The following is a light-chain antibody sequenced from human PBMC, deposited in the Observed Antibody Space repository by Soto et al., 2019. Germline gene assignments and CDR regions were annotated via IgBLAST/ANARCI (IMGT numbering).Light chain of an antibody. Sequence: EIVMTQSPDTLSVSPGERATLSCRASQSVSSNLAWYQQKPGQAPRVLIYGASTRATGIPARFSGSGSGTEFTLTISSLQSEEFAVYYCQQDNNWLRTFGQGTRLEIK. CDR3: QQDNNWLRT. CDR1: QSVSSN. J-gene: IGKJ5*01. CDR2: GAS. V-gene: IGKV3-15*01.